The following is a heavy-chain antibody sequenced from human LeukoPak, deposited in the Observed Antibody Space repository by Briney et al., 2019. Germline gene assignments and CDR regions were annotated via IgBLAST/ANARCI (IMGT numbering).Heavy chain of an antibody. Sequence: SETLSLTCTVSGGSISTSSYYWGWIPQPPGKGLEWIGNIHNSESTYYNPSLKSRVTMSVDTSKNQFSLKLSSVTAADTAVYYCARQVTFGYAFAYYFDYWGQGSLVTVSS. V-gene: IGHV4-39*01. CDR3: ARQVTFGYAFAYYFDY. CDR2: IHNSEST. J-gene: IGHJ4*02. D-gene: IGHD5-18*01. CDR1: GGSISTSSYY.